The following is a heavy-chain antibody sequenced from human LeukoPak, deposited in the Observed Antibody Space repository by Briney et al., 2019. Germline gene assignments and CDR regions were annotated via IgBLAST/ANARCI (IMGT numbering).Heavy chain of an antibody. CDR2: ISAYNGNT. CDR1: GYTFTSYG. D-gene: IGHD2-15*01. CDR3: ATSNCGGGSCPDSYYYYGMDV. Sequence: ASVKVSCKASGYTFTSYGISWVRQAPGQGVEWMGWISAYNGNTNYAQKLQGRVTMTTDTSTSTAYMELRSLRSDDTAVYYCATSNCGGGSCPDSYYYYGMDVWGQGTTVTVSS. V-gene: IGHV1-18*01. J-gene: IGHJ6*02.